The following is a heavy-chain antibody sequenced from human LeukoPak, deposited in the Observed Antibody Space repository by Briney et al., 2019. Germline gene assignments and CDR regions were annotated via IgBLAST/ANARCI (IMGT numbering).Heavy chain of an antibody. V-gene: IGHV3-48*01. CDR3: AKDCLPTVTDENYYYYMDV. CDR1: GFSFSSNS. D-gene: IGHD4-17*01. CDR2: ISGSSSTI. J-gene: IGHJ6*03. Sequence: QTGGSLRLSCAASGFSFSSNSMNWVRQAPGKGLEWVSYISGSSSTIYYADSVKGRFTISRDNAKNSLYLQMNSLRAEDTAVYYCAKDCLPTVTDENYYYYMDVWGKGTTVTISS.